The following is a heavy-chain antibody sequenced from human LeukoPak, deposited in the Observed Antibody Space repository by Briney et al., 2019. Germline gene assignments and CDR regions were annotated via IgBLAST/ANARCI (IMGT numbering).Heavy chain of an antibody. CDR1: GYTFTRYG. J-gene: IGHJ4*02. D-gene: IGHD2-2*01. Sequence: ASVKVSCKTSGYTFTRYGISWLRQAPGQGLEWMGWISAYEGNTKYAQKVQGRVSMTTDTSTSTAYMELRSLRSDDTAVYYCARDNAIIPAEIADYWGQGTQVTVSS. CDR3: ARDNAIIPAEIADY. CDR2: ISAYEGNT. V-gene: IGHV1-18*01.